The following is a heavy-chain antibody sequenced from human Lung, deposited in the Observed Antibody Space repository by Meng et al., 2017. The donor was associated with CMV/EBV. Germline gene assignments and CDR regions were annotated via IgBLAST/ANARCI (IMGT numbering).Heavy chain of an antibody. V-gene: IGHV4-30-4*01. D-gene: IGHD2-15*01. J-gene: IGHJ4*02. Sequence: QVHLQESGPGLVKPSHTLSLTRTVSGRSIGRGESFWSWSRQPPGKGLEWIGYIYYTMSTDYNPTLNTRVIISVDPSTNQFSLKLDSVTAADPAVYYFTRVGGGSGGGCYPRLFDYWGQGTLVTVSS. CDR3: TRVGGGSGGGCYPRLFDY. CDR2: IYYTMST. CDR1: GRSIGRGESF.